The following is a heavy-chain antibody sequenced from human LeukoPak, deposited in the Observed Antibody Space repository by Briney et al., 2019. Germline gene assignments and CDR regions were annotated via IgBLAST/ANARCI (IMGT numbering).Heavy chain of an antibody. D-gene: IGHD6-19*01. CDR3: ARTGYSSDYYSMDV. CDR2: IYYGGNT. Sequence: SETVSLTCIVSGGSISGSYWSWIRQPPGKGLEWIGYIYYGGNTNYNPSLKSRVTISVDMSKNQFSLKLRSVTAADSAVYYCARTGYSSDYYSMDVWGQGTTVAVS. J-gene: IGHJ6*02. V-gene: IGHV4-59*01. CDR1: GGSISGSY.